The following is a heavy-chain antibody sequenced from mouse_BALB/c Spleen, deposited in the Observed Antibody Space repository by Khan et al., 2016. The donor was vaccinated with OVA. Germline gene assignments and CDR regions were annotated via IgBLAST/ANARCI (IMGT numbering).Heavy chain of an antibody. Sequence: QVQLKQSGAELAKPGASVKMSCKASGYTFINYWILWVKQRPGQGLEWIGYINPSTGYSEYTQNFKDKATLTADKSSSTAYMQLSSLEYKDSSVYYSARCGLRWDFDYWGQGTTLTVSS. CDR3: ARCGLRWDFDY. D-gene: IGHD1-1*01. CDR2: INPSTGYS. CDR1: GYTFINYW. V-gene: IGHV1-7*01. J-gene: IGHJ2*01.